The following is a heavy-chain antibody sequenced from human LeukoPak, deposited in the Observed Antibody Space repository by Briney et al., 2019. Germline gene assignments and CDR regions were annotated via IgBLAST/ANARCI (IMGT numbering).Heavy chain of an antibody. CDR2: ITGSGDGT. V-gene: IGHV3-23*01. CDR1: GFTFSNYG. J-gene: IGHJ3*02. Sequence: PGGSLRLSCAASGFTFSNYGMSWFRQAPGKGLEWVSAITGSGDGTYYADSLKGRFTISRDNSKNTLFLQMNSLRAEDTAVYYCAKAIGGGRDAFDIWGQGTMVTVSS. D-gene: IGHD3-16*01. CDR3: AKAIGGGRDAFDI.